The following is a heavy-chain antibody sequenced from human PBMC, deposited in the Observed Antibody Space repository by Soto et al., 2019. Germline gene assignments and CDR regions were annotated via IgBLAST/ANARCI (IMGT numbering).Heavy chain of an antibody. CDR2: IYYSGST. CDR3: AREGRCSGGSCYPFHYYYYGMDV. Sequence: SETLSLTCTVSGGSISSYYWSWIRQPPGKGLEWIGYIYYSGSTNYNPSLKSRVTISVDTSKNQFSLKLSSVTAADTAVYYCAREGRCSGGSCYPFHYYYYGMDVWGQGTTVTVSS. J-gene: IGHJ6*02. D-gene: IGHD2-15*01. V-gene: IGHV4-59*01. CDR1: GGSISSYY.